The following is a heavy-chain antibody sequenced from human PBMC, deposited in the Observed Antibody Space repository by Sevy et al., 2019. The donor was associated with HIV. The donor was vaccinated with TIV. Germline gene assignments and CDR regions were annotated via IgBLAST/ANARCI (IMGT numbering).Heavy chain of an antibody. Sequence: GGSLRLSCAASGFTFSKYSMSWVRQPPGKGLEWVSTLSFGCGEINYGGSVKGRFTISRDNSKNSVYLQMNNLRPEDTAVYYCAREGCTKPHDYWGQGTLVTVSS. D-gene: IGHD2-8*01. V-gene: IGHV3-23*01. CDR1: GFTFSKYS. CDR2: LSFGCGEI. CDR3: AREGCTKPHDY. J-gene: IGHJ4*02.